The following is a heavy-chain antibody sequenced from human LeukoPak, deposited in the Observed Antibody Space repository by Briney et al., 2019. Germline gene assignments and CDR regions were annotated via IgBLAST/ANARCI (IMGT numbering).Heavy chain of an antibody. CDR3: ARGISSTAFDL. CDR2: IYTSGTT. V-gene: IGHV4-61*02. D-gene: IGHD6-13*01. Sequence: PSETLSLTCTVSGGSISSGSYYWSWIRQAAGTGLEWIGRIYTSGTTKYNPSLTSRVTISADTSKNQFSLKLNSVTAADTALYYCARGISSTAFDLWGQGTLVTVSS. CDR1: GGSISSGSYY. J-gene: IGHJ4*02.